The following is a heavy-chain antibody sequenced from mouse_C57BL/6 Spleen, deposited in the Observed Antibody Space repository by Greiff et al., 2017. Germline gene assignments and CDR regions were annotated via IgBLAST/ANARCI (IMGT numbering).Heavy chain of an antibody. J-gene: IGHJ2*01. CDR2: IYPSDSET. D-gene: IGHD2-3*01. V-gene: IGHV1-61*01. Sequence: QVQLKQPGAELVRPGSSVKLSCKASGYTFTSYWMDWVKQRPGQGLEWIGNIYPSDSETHYNQKFKDKATLTVDKSSSTAYMQLSSLTSEDSAVYYCAREGYDGYSYFDYWGQGTTLTVSS. CDR3: AREGYDGYSYFDY. CDR1: GYTFTSYW.